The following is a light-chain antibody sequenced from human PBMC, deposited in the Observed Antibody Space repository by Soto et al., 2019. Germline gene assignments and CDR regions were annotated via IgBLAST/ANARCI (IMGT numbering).Light chain of an antibody. J-gene: IGKJ3*01. CDR3: QHYNTYSGT. Sequence: DIQMTQSPSTLSASVGDRVTITCRASQSINTWLAWYQQKPGKAPKLLIYRASTLESGVPSRVSGSGSGTEFTLTISSLQPDDFSTYYCQHYNTYSGTFGPGTKVDI. V-gene: IGKV1-5*03. CDR2: RAS. CDR1: QSINTW.